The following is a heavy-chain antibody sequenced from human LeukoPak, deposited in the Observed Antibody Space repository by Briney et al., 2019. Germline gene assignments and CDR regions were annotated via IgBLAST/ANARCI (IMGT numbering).Heavy chain of an antibody. CDR1: GGSISSSSYY. D-gene: IGHD3-3*01. CDR2: IYYSGST. V-gene: IGHV4-39*07. CDR3: ALEKSYYDFWSGYYTRWFDP. J-gene: IGHJ5*02. Sequence: SETLSLTCTVSGGSISSSSYYWGWIRRPPGKGLEWIGSIYYSGSTYYNPSLKSRVTISVDTYKNQFSLKLSSVTAADTAVYYCALEKSYYDFWSGYYTRWFDPWGQGTLVTVSS.